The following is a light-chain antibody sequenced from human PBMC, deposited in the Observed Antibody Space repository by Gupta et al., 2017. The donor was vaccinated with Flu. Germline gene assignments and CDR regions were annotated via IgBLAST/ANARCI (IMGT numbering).Light chain of an antibody. CDR1: SSNIGSNT. CDR3: AAWDDSLNGPV. Sequence: QPVLTQPPSASGTPGQRVTISCSGSSSNIGSNTVNWYQQLPGTAPKLLTYSNNQRPSGVPDRFSGSKSGTSASLAISGLQSEDEADYYCAAWDDSLNGPVFGGGTKLTGL. CDR2: SNN. J-gene: IGLJ2*01. V-gene: IGLV1-44*01.